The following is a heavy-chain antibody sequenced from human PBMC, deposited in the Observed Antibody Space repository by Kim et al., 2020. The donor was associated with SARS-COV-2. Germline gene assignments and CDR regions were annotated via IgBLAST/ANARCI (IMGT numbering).Heavy chain of an antibody. J-gene: IGHJ6*02. D-gene: IGHD4-17*01. V-gene: IGHV3-11*06. CDR3: AGGTHYGDYPKSLYYGMDV. Sequence: DRFTITRDNAKNSLYLQMNSLRAEDTAVYYCAGGTHYGDYPKSLYYGMDVWGQGTTVTVSS.